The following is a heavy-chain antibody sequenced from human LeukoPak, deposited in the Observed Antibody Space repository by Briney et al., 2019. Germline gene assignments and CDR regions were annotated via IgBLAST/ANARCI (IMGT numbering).Heavy chain of an antibody. J-gene: IGHJ4*02. CDR3: ARVTADHYYDSSGYYY. Sequence: ASVKVSCKASGYTFTSYYMHWVRQAPGQGLEWMGWISAYNGNTNYAQKLQGRVTMTTDTSTSTAYMELRSLRSDDTAVYYCARVTADHYYDSSGYYYWGQGTLVTVSS. D-gene: IGHD3-22*01. V-gene: IGHV1-18*04. CDR1: GYTFTSYY. CDR2: ISAYNGNT.